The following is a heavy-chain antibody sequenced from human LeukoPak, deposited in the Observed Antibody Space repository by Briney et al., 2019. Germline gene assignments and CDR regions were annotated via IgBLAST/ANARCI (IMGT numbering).Heavy chain of an antibody. J-gene: IGHJ5*02. CDR1: GVTFSSYA. D-gene: IGHD2-2*01. CDR2: IIPIFGTA. V-gene: IGHV1-69*13. CDR3: ARGVVPAAYNWFDP. Sequence: ASVKLSCTASGVTFSSYAISWVRQAPGQGLEWMGGIIPIFGTANYAQTFQGRVTITADETTSTAYMELSSLRSEDTAVYYCARGVVPAAYNWFDPWGQGTLVSVSS.